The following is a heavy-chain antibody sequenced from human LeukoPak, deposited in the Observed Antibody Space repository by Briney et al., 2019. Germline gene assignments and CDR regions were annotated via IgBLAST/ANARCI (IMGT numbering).Heavy chain of an antibody. CDR3: ARDWGILYNWFDP. V-gene: IGHV4-31*03. CDR2: IYYSGST. J-gene: IGHJ5*02. D-gene: IGHD2-15*01. Sequence: SETLSLTCTVSGGSISSGGYSWSWIRQHPGKGLEWIGYIYYSGSTYYNPSLKSRVTISVDTSKNQFSLKLSSVTAADTAVYYCARDWGILYNWFDPWGQGTLVTVSS. CDR1: GGSISSGGYS.